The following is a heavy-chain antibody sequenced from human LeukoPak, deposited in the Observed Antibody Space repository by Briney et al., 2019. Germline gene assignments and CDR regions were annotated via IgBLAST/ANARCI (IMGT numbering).Heavy chain of an antibody. Sequence: AGGSLRLSCAASGFTFSNAWMSWVRQAPGKGLEWVGRIKSKTDGGTTDYAAPVKGRFTISRDDSKNTLYLQMNSLKTEDTAVYYCTTEERVYDFWSGYYDRWFDPWGQGTLVTVSS. CDR1: GFTFSNAW. CDR2: IKSKTDGGTT. V-gene: IGHV3-15*01. CDR3: TTEERVYDFWSGYYDRWFDP. J-gene: IGHJ5*02. D-gene: IGHD3-3*01.